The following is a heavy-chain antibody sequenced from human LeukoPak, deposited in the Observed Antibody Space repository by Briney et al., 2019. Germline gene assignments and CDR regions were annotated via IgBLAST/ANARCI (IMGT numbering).Heavy chain of an antibody. Sequence: GGSLRLSCAASGFTFGNYAMSWVRQAPGKGLAWLSRIKNDGSITSYADSVKGRFTISRDNAKNTLYLQMNSLRVEDTAVYYCTKSDWFDPWGQGTLVTVSS. CDR2: IKNDGSIT. CDR3: TKSDWFDP. D-gene: IGHD3-3*01. V-gene: IGHV3-74*01. CDR1: GFTFGNYA. J-gene: IGHJ5*02.